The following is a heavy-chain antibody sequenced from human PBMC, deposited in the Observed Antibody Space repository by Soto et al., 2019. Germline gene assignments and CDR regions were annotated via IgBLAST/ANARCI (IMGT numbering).Heavy chain of an antibody. CDR3: ARDIVLVPFFFGYYGMDV. Sequence: QVQLQESDPGLVKPSQTLSLTCTVSGGSISSGDYYWSWIRQPPGKGLEWIGYIYYSGSTYYNPSLKSRVTISVDTSKNQFSLKLSSVTAADTAVYYCARDIVLVPFFFGYYGMDVWGQGTTVTVSS. D-gene: IGHD2-2*01. J-gene: IGHJ6*02. CDR2: IYYSGST. V-gene: IGHV4-30-4*01. CDR1: GGSISSGDYY.